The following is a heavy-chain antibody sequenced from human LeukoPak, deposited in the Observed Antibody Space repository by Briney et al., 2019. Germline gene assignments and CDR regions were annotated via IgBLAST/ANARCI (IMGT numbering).Heavy chain of an antibody. CDR2: IYPGDSDT. CDR1: GYTFTSYW. CDR3: ARSQSGSYSDAFDV. Sequence: GESLKPSCKGSGYTFTSYWIGWVRQMPGKGLEWMGIIYPGDSDTRYSPSLQGQVTISADKSISTAYLQWSSLKASDTAMFYCARSQSGSYSDAFDVWGQGTMVTVSS. J-gene: IGHJ3*01. V-gene: IGHV5-51*01. D-gene: IGHD1-26*01.